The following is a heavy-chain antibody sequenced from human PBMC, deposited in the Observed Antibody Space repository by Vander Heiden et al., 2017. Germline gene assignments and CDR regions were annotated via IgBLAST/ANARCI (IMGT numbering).Heavy chain of an antibody. J-gene: IGHJ6*02. V-gene: IGHV3-11*01. CDR2: ISSSGRTK. CDR1: GFIFSDYY. D-gene: IGHD6-19*01. CDR3: ARSLAVSGDYYYAYDMDV. Sequence: VESGGGLVQPGGSLRLSCAASGFIFSDYYMTWVRLPPGPASEWLSYISSSGRTKSNADSVKGRFTISRDNANNSRYLQMTSLTAADTTVYYCARSLAVSGDYYYAYDMDVWGQGTTVTVSS.